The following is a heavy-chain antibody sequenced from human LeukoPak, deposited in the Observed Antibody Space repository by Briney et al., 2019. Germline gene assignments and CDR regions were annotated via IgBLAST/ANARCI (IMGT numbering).Heavy chain of an antibody. J-gene: IGHJ5*02. CDR2: IYYSGIT. Sequence: PSETLSLTCTVSGGSISSSSYYWGWIRQPPGKGLEWIGSIYYSGITYYNPSLKSRVTISVDTSKNQFSLKLTSVTAADTAVYYCARQRGYHYDSTTNRFSDLWGQGTRVTVSS. CDR3: ARQRGYHYDSTTNRFSDL. V-gene: IGHV4-39*01. D-gene: IGHD3-22*01. CDR1: GGSISSSSYY.